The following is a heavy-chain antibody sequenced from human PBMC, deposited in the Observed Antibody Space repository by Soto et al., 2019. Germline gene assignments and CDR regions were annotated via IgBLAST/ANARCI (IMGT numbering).Heavy chain of an antibody. J-gene: IGHJ4*02. V-gene: IGHV4-31*03. D-gene: IGHD6-19*01. CDR1: GGSISSGGYY. CDR2: IYHSGST. Sequence: TSETLSLTCSVSGGSISSGGYYWSWIRQHPGKGLEWIGYIYHSGSTYYNPSLKSRVTISVDTSKNQFSLKLSSVTAADTAVYFCARRSSGWYSFDNWGQGTLLTV. CDR3: ARRSSGWYSFDN.